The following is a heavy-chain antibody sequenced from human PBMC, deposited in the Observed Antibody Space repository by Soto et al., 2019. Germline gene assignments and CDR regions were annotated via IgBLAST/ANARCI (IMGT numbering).Heavy chain of an antibody. CDR3: ARDQTYYYGSGSHYWYFDR. Sequence: SETLSLTCTVSGGSISSYYWSWIRQPPGKGLEWIGYIYYSGSTNYNPSLKSRVTISVDTSKNQFSLKLSSVTAADTAVYYCARDQTYYYGSGSHYWYFDRWGRCTLVPVSS. CDR2: IYYSGST. CDR1: GGSISSYY. D-gene: IGHD3-10*01. J-gene: IGHJ2*01. V-gene: IGHV4-59*01.